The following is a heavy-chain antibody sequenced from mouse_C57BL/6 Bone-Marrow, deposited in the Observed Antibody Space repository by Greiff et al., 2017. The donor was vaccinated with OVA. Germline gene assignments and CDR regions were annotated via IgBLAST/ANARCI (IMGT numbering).Heavy chain of an antibody. Sequence: EVKLQESGPGLVKPSQSLSLTCSVTGYSITSGYYWNWIRQFPGNKLEWMGYISYDGSNNYNPSLKNRISITRDTSKNQFFLKLNSVTTEDTATYYCARDWGYYFDYWGQGTTLTVSS. CDR2: ISYDGSN. CDR3: ARDWGYYFDY. V-gene: IGHV3-6*01. CDR1: GYSITSGYY. J-gene: IGHJ2*01.